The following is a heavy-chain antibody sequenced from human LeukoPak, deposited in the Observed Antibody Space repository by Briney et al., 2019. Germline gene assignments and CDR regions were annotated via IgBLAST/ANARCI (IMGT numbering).Heavy chain of an antibody. CDR1: GFTVSSNY. J-gene: IGHJ3*02. CDR3: ARVRGTTGTTALDAFDI. D-gene: IGHD1-1*01. V-gene: IGHV3-66*01. Sequence: PGGSLRLSCAASGFTVSSNYMSWVRQAPGKGLEWVSVIYSGGSTYYADSVKGRFTISRDNAKNSLYLQMNSLRAEDTAVYYCARVRGTTGTTALDAFDIWGQGTMVTVSS. CDR2: IYSGGST.